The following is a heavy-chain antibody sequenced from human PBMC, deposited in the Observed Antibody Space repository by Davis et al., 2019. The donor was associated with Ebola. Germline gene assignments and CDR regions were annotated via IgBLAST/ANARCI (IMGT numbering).Heavy chain of an antibody. D-gene: IGHD2-2*01. V-gene: IGHV1-46*01. Sequence: AASVKVSCKASGYTFTSYYMHWVRQAPGQGLEWMGILNPSGGSTTYAQRFQGRVTTTRDTSTSTVYMELSSLRSEDTAVYYCARDLVPAANYYYYYGMDVWGQGTTVTVSS. J-gene: IGHJ6*02. CDR1: GYTFTSYY. CDR3: ARDLVPAANYYYYYGMDV. CDR2: LNPSGGST.